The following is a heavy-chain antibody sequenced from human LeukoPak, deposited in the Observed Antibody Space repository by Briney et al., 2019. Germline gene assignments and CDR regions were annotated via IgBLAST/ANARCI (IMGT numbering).Heavy chain of an antibody. Sequence: SETLSLTCTVSGGSISSYYWSWIRQPPGKGLEWIGYIYYSGSTNYNPSLKSRVTISVDTSKNQFSLKLSSVTAADTAVYYCAPPPIAATGNWGQGTLVTVSS. D-gene: IGHD6-13*01. V-gene: IGHV4-59*01. CDR3: APPPIAATGN. J-gene: IGHJ4*02. CDR2: IYYSGST. CDR1: GGSISSYY.